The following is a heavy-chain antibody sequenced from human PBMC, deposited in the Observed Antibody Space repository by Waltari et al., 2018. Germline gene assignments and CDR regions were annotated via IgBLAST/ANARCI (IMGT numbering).Heavy chain of an antibody. V-gene: IGHV3-74*01. CDR1: GLPFRRSW. CDR2: INSDGSGT. Sequence: EVQLVESGGGLVQPGGSLRLSCAAYGLPFRRSWTPWVRQAPGKGLVWVSRINSDGSGTIYADSVKGRFTISRDNAKNTLYLQLNSLRVEDTAVYYCAREPSPDSSGYFYYYMDVWGKGTTVTVSS. J-gene: IGHJ6*03. CDR3: AREPSPDSSGYFYYYMDV. D-gene: IGHD3-22*01.